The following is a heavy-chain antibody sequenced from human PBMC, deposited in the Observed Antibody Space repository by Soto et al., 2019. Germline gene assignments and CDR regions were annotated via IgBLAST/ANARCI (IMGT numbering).Heavy chain of an antibody. V-gene: IGHV5-51*01. D-gene: IGHD2-8*01. Sequence: GESLKISCKGSGYTFTSYWIGWVRQMPGKGLERMGIIYPGDSNTRYSPSFQGQVTISSDKSISTAYLQWSSLKASDTAMYYCARRPNYNGSPLDYWGQGTLVTVSS. J-gene: IGHJ4*02. CDR2: IYPGDSNT. CDR1: GYTFTSYW. CDR3: ARRPNYNGSPLDY.